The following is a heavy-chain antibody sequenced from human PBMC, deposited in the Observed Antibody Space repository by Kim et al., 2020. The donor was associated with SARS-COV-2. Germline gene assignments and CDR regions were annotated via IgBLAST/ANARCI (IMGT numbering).Heavy chain of an antibody. J-gene: IGHJ6*02. CDR2: IYPGDSDT. Sequence: GESLKISCKGSGYSFTSYWIGWVRQMPGKGLEWMGIIYPGDSDTRYSPSFQGQVTISADKSISTAYLQWSSLKASDTAMYYCARHHEALDYYYGMDVWGQGTTVTVSS. CDR1: GYSFTSYW. CDR3: ARHHEALDYYYGMDV. V-gene: IGHV5-51*01.